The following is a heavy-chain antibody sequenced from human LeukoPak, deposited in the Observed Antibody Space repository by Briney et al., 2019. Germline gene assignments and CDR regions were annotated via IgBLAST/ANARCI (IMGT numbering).Heavy chain of an antibody. V-gene: IGHV3-48*01. CDR1: GFTFSSYS. Sequence: GGSLRLSCAASGFTFSSYSMNWVRQAPGKGLEWVSDISSSSSTIYYADSVKGRFTISRDNAKNSLYLGMNSLRAEGTAVYYAARHHSSGWGEFFDYWGQGTLVTVSS. D-gene: IGHD6-19*01. J-gene: IGHJ4*02. CDR2: ISSSSSTI. CDR3: ARHHSSGWGEFFDY.